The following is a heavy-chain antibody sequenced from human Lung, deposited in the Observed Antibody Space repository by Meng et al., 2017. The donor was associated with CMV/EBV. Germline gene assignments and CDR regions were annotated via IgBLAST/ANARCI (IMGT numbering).Heavy chain of an antibody. CDR3: ASKVEPYYYDRSGYLN. V-gene: IGHV1-18*01. CDR1: GDTFTSYG. D-gene: IGHD3-22*01. CDR2: ISAYNDNT. Sequence: ASVKVSXKASGDTFTSYGFTWVRQAPGQGLEWVGWISAYNDNTNYAQRLQGRVSMTTDTTTSTAYMELRSLRPDDTAVYYCASKVEPYYYDRSGYLNWGQGXLVTVSS. J-gene: IGHJ4*02.